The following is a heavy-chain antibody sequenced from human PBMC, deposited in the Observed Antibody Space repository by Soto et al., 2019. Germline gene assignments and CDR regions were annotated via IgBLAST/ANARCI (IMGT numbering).Heavy chain of an antibody. CDR2: VYHSGGT. D-gene: IGHD4-4*01. J-gene: IGHJ4*02. CDR3: ARDGGYSFDY. Sequence: SETLSLTCTVSGGSVSSTNWWSWVCQPPGKGLEWIGEVYHSGGTNYSPSLKSRVTISVDKSKNQFSLRLSSVTAADTAVYYCARDGGYSFDYWGQGTLVTVSS. CDR1: GGSVSSTNW. V-gene: IGHV4-4*02.